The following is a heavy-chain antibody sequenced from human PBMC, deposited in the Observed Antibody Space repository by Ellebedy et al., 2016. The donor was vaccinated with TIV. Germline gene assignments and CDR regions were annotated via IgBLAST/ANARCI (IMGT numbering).Heavy chain of an antibody. CDR2: IYTSGST. Sequence: MPSETLSLTCTVSGGSISSYYWSWIRQPAGKGLEWIGRIYTSGSTNYNPSLKSRVTMSVDTSKNQFSLKLSSVTAADTAVYYCARDSQRWLQFGYYFDYWGQGTLVTVSS. CDR3: ARDSQRWLQFGYYFDY. J-gene: IGHJ4*02. D-gene: IGHD5-24*01. V-gene: IGHV4-4*07. CDR1: GGSISSYY.